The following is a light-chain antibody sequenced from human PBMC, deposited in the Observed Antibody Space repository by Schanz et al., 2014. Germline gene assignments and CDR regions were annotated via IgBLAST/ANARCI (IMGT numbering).Light chain of an antibody. CDR2: DTS. CDR3: LLYYGGPVA. V-gene: IGLV7-46*01. CDR1: TGPVTSGHY. J-gene: IGLJ2*01. Sequence: QAVVTQEPSLTVSPGGTVTLTCGSSTGPVTSGHYPYWFQQKPGQAPRTLIYDTSNKHSWTPARFSASLLGGKSALTLSGAQPEDEAHYYCLLYYGGPVAFGGGTKLTVL.